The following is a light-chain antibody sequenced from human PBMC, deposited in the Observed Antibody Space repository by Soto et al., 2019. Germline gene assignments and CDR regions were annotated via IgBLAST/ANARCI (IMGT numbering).Light chain of an antibody. CDR2: GAS. CDR3: QQYHSYWT. Sequence: DIQMTQSPSSLSASVGDRVSITCQASQDISNSLSWYQHKPGKAPKLLIYGASTLETGVPSRFSGGGFGTHFTFTISSLQPEDIATYYCQQYHSYWTFGQGTKVE. CDR1: QDISNS. J-gene: IGKJ1*01. V-gene: IGKV1-33*01.